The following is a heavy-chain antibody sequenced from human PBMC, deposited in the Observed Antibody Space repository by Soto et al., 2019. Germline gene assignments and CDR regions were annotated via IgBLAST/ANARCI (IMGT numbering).Heavy chain of an antibody. V-gene: IGHV4-30-2*01. Sequence: PSETLSLTCAVSGGSISSGGYSWSWIRQPPGKGLEWIGYIYHSGSTYYNPSLKSRVTISVDRSKNQFSLKLSSVTAADTAVYYCSGAAGGGRTSWCEPWGQGTLVTVS. CDR2: IYHSGST. CDR1: GGSISSGGYS. J-gene: IGHJ5*02. D-gene: IGHD6-13*01. CDR3: SGAAGGGRTSWCEP.